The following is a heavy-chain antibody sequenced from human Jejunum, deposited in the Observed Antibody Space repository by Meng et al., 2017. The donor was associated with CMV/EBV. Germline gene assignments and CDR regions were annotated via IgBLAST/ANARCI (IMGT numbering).Heavy chain of an antibody. CDR3: ARSSGNSNVLDI. J-gene: IGHJ3*02. V-gene: IGHV3-74*01. D-gene: IGHD2/OR15-2a*01. CDR1: GFTFSSYW. CDR2: INTDGRST. Sequence: EVQLVDSGGGLVQPGGSLRLSCAASGFTFSSYWMHWVRQAPGKGLVWVSHINTDGRSTTYADSVKGRFTVSSENAKNTLYLQMNSLGAEDTAVYYCARSSGNSNVLDIWGQGTMVTVSS.